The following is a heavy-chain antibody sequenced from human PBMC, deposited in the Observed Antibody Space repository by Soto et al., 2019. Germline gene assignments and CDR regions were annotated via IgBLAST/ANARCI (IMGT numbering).Heavy chain of an antibody. J-gene: IGHJ6*02. D-gene: IGHD6-13*01. CDR1: GASISSFD. Sequence: ETLSPTCTALGASISSFDWSWTGQPAAKGREWIGRVYTSGSDNCNHSRKSPVTRSVDTSKNKSSMKLSSVSAGYTAVDYCARYYGGYRSSWLEGYYYGMDVWGQGTTVTVSS. CDR3: ARYYGGYRSSWLEGYYYGMDV. V-gene: IGHV4-4*07. CDR2: VYTSGSD.